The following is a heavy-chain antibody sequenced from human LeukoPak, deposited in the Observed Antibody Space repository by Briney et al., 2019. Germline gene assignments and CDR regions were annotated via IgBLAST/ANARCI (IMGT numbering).Heavy chain of an antibody. V-gene: IGHV4-34*01. D-gene: IGHD3-22*01. Sequence: SETLSLTCAVYGGSFSGYYWSWIRQPPGKGLEWIGEINHSGSTNYNPSLKSRVTISVDTSKNQFSLKLSSVTAADTAVYYCARVRYYDSSGYYCYRAHYYYYYMDVWGRGTTVTVSS. CDR3: ARVRYYDSSGYYCYRAHYYYYYMDV. J-gene: IGHJ6*03. CDR2: INHSGST. CDR1: GGSFSGYY.